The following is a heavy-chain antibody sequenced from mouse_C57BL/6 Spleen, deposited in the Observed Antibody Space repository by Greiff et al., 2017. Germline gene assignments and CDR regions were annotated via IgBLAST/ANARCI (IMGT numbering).Heavy chain of an antibody. V-gene: IGHV1-69*01. CDR1: GYTFTSYW. CDR3: ARWVYSNDYYAMDY. J-gene: IGHJ4*01. D-gene: IGHD2-5*01. Sequence: QVQLQQPGAELVMPGASVKLSCKASGYTFTSYWMHWVKQRPGQGLEWIGEIDPSDSYTNYNQKFKGKSTLTVDKSSSTAYMQLSSLTSEDSAVYYCARWVYSNDYYAMDYWGQGTSVTVSS. CDR2: IDPSDSYT.